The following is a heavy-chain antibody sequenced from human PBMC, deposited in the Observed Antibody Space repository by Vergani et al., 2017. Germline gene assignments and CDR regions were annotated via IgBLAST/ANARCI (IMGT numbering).Heavy chain of an antibody. Sequence: QVQLEQSGAEVKKPGSSVTVSCRASGGTFSSYAISWVRQARGQGLEWMGRIIPIFGTANYAQKFQGRVTITADESTSTAYMELSSLRSEDTAVYYCAGRDGYSAFDYWGQGTLVTVSS. J-gene: IGHJ4*02. CDR3: AGRDGYSAFDY. D-gene: IGHD5-24*01. CDR2: IIPIFGTA. V-gene: IGHV1-69*15. CDR1: GGTFSSYA.